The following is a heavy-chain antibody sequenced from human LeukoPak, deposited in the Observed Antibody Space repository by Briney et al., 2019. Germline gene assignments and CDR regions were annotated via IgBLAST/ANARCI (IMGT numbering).Heavy chain of an antibody. CDR3: ARGNWAYYASGIYGMDV. J-gene: IGHJ6*02. CDR1: GFTFSTYD. D-gene: IGHD3-10*01. V-gene: IGHV3-13*01. CDR2: IGADAET. Sequence: PGGSLRLSCAASGFTFSTYDMHWVRQPAGKGLEWVSTIGADAETYYPGSVRGRFTITRDNAKNTLHLHMNSLRAGDTAVYFCARGNWAYYASGIYGMDVWGQGTTVTVSS.